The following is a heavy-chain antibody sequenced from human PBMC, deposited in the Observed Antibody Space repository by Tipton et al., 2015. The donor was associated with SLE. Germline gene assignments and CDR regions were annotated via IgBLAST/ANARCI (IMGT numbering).Heavy chain of an antibody. Sequence: TLSLTCTVSGDSIVSYYWSWIRQPAGKGLEWIGRIHTSGNINYNPSLKSRVSISVDTSKKQFSLKLTSVTAADTAVYYCASPTGLVTPFHDFDIWGQGTMVTVSS. CDR2: IHTSGNI. D-gene: IGHD3/OR15-3a*01. J-gene: IGHJ3*02. CDR1: GDSIVSYY. V-gene: IGHV4-4*07. CDR3: ASPTGLVTPFHDFDI.